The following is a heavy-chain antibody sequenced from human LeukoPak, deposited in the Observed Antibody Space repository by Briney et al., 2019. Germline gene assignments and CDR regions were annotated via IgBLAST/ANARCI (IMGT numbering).Heavy chain of an antibody. V-gene: IGHV1-46*01. CDR3: ARGSRYSSSFMDV. Sequence: GASVKVSCKASGYTFTSYYMHWVRQAPGQGLEWMGLIIPSGGSTTYAQKFQGRVTMTGDMSTSTVYMGLSSLRSEDTAVYYCARGSRYSSSFMDVWGKGTTVTVSS. D-gene: IGHD6-13*01. CDR1: GYTFTSYY. CDR2: IIPSGGST. J-gene: IGHJ6*03.